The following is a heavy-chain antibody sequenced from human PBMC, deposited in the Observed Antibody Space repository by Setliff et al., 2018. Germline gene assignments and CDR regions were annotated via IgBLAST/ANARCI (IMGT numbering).Heavy chain of an antibody. CDR3: ARLSSSGGFYDYYYGMDV. D-gene: IGHD6-6*01. CDR2: IYHSGST. V-gene: IGHV4-38-2*01. Sequence: TSETLSLTCAVSGYSISSGYYWGWIRQPPGKGLEWIGSIYHSGSTYYNPSLKSRVTISVDTSKNQFSLKLSSVTAADTAVYYCARLSSSGGFYDYYYGMDVWGQGTLVTVSS. J-gene: IGHJ6*02. CDR1: GYSISSGYY.